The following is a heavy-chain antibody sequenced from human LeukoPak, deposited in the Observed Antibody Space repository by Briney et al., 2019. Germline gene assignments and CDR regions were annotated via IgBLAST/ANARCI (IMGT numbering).Heavy chain of an antibody. D-gene: IGHD3-10*01. CDR2: INRDARSI. CDR1: GFTFSTYW. J-gene: IGHJ5*01. CDR3: TRAITYFYGSVTYDWFDS. Sequence: GGSLRLSCAASGFTFSTYWMHWLRQAPGKGRVWVSRINRDARSIAYADSVQGRFTISRENAKNMVYLQMSSLRDDDTAIYYCTRAITYFYGSVTYDWFDSWGQGTRVTVSS. V-gene: IGHV3-74*01.